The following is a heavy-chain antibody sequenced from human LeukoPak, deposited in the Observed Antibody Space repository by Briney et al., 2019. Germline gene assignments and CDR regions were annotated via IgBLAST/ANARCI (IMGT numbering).Heavy chain of an antibody. CDR1: GYTFSGSY. CDR2: INPSGGST. Sequence: ASVKVSCKASGYTFSGSYMHWVRQAPGQGLEWMGIINPSGGSTSYAQKFQGRVTMTRDTSTSTVYMELSSLRSEDTAVYYCARGSLARPVDYWGQGTLVTVSS. CDR3: ARGSLARPVDY. V-gene: IGHV1-46*01. D-gene: IGHD6-6*01. J-gene: IGHJ4*02.